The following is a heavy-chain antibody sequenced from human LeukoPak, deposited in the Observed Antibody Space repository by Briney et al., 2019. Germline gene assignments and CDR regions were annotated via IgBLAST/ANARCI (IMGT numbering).Heavy chain of an antibody. J-gene: IGHJ4*02. V-gene: IGHV4-39*01. CDR1: GGSISRSNYY. CDR3: ARLPGTNWMGEFYFDY. D-gene: IGHD3-16*01. Sequence: SETLSLTCTVSGGSISRSNYYWGWVRQPPGKGLEWIGSVYYSGTTFYNPSLKSRVTISRDTSKNQFSLRLSSVTAADTAVYYCARLPGTNWMGEFYFDYWGQGTLVTVSS. CDR2: VYYSGTT.